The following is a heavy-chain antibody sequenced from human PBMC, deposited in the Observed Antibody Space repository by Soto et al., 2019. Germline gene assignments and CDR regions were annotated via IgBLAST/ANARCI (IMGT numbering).Heavy chain of an antibody. CDR2: ISYDGSNK. D-gene: IGHD6-13*01. V-gene: IGHV3-30-3*01. CDR1: GFTFSSYA. Sequence: GGSLRLSCAASGFTFSSYAMHWVRQAPGKXLEWVAVISYDGSNKYYADSVKGRFTISRDNSKNTLYLQMNSLRAEDTAVYYCARDRTYSSSSPEYYYYGMDVWGQGTTVTVSS. CDR3: ARDRTYSSSSPEYYYYGMDV. J-gene: IGHJ6*02.